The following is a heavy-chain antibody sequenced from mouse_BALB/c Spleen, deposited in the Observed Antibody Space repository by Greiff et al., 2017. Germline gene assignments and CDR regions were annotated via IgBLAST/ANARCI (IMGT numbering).Heavy chain of an antibody. CDR3: ARSTDYYAMDY. V-gene: IGHV3-2*02. Sequence: VQLQQSGPGLVKPSQSLSLTCTVTGYSITSDYAWNWIRQFPGNKLEWMGYISYSGSTSYNPSLKSRISITRDTSKNQFFLQLNSVTTEDTATYYCARSTDYYAMDYWGQGTSVTVSS. J-gene: IGHJ4*01. CDR2: ISYSGST. CDR1: GYSITSDYA.